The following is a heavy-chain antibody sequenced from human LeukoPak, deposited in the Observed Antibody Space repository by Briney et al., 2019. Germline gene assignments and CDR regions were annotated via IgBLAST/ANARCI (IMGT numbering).Heavy chain of an antibody. CDR1: GFTFSDYY. Sequence: GGSLRLSCAASGFTFSDYYMSWIRQAPGKGLEWVSYISSSGSTIYYADSVKGRFTISRDNAKNSLYLQMNSLRAEDTAVYYCARDWYVEMATIGTYDYWGQGTLVTVSS. J-gene: IGHJ4*02. V-gene: IGHV3-11*01. CDR3: ARDWYVEMATIGTYDY. CDR2: ISSSGSTI. D-gene: IGHD5-24*01.